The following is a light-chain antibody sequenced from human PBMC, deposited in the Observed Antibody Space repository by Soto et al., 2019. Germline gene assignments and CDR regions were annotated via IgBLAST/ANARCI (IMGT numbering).Light chain of an antibody. CDR2: KAS. CDR3: LQYETYWT. V-gene: IGKV1-5*03. CDR1: QTISDW. J-gene: IGKJ1*01. Sequence: DIQMTQSPSTLSALVGDRVTITCRASQTISDWLAWHQQKPGKAPKLLIYKASSLESGVPSRFSGSGSGTEFTLTISSLQPDDFATYYCLQYETYWTFGQGTKVDIK.